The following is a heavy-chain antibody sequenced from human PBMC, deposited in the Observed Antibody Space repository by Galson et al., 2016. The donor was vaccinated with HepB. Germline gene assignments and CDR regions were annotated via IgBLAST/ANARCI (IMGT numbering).Heavy chain of an antibody. CDR3: ASMTGTTPGGY. V-gene: IGHV3-53*01. J-gene: IGHJ4*02. Sequence: SLRLSCAASGFTVSNNYMSWVRQAPGKGLEWVSLIYSGGSPYYADSVKGRFTTSRDNSKNTLYLQMNSLRAEDTAVYYCASMTGTTPGGYWGQGTLVTVSS. D-gene: IGHD1-20*01. CDR2: IYSGGSP. CDR1: GFTVSNNY.